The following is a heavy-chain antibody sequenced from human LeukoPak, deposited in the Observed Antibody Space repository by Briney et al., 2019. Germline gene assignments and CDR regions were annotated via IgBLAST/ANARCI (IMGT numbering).Heavy chain of an antibody. Sequence: GGSLRLSCVASGFTFSNNWMNWVRQAPGKGLEWVANIKQDGSKKCYVDSVKGRFTISRDNAKNSLYLQMNSLRVEDTAVYYCARGFNPDYWGQGTLVTVSS. CDR3: ARGFNPDY. CDR1: GFTFSNNW. V-gene: IGHV3-7*04. J-gene: IGHJ4*02. CDR2: IKQDGSKK.